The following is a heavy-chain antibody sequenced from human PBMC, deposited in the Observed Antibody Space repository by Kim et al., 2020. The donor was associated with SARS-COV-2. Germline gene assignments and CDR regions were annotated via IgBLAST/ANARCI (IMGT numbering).Heavy chain of an antibody. CDR1: GDSVSSNY. V-gene: IGHV4-59*02. Sequence: SETLSLSCTVSGDSVSSNYWSWIRQPPGKGLEWIGYIHYSGSTKYNPSLKSRLTISVDTSKNLLSLKLRSVTAADAALYFCARDTSSYTSGWLGYFDPWGQGTLVTVSS. J-gene: IGHJ5*02. CDR3: ARDTSSYTSGWLGYFDP. CDR2: IHYSGST. D-gene: IGHD6-19*01.